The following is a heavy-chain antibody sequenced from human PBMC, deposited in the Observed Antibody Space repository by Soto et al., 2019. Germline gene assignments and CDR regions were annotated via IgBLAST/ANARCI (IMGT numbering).Heavy chain of an antibody. CDR2: IYRSGNT. CDR1: GSSISSGYS. J-gene: IGHJ5*02. CDR3: ARDRGLDYYDSRENWFDP. Sequence: PSETLSLTSAVSGSSISSGYSWGWTRQPPGKGLEWIGSIYRSGNTSDNPSLTSRVTISVDTSKNQLSLKLSSVTAADTAVYYWARDRGLDYYDSRENWFDPWGQGTLVTVS. V-gene: IGHV4-38-2*02. D-gene: IGHD3-22*01.